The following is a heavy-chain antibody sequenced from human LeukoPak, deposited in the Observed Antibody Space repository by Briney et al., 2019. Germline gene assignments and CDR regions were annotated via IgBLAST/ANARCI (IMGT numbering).Heavy chain of an antibody. CDR1: GFTFSNYA. CDR3: AKDVVETGYSTGWHSAY. J-gene: IGHJ4*02. Sequence: GGSLRLSCAASGFTFSNYAMSWVRQAPGKGLKWVSAISDSGGITYYADSVKGRFTISRDNSKSTLYLQMNSLRAEDTAVYYCAKDVVETGYSTGWHSAYWGQGTLVTVSS. D-gene: IGHD6-25*01. CDR2: ISDSGGIT. V-gene: IGHV3-23*01.